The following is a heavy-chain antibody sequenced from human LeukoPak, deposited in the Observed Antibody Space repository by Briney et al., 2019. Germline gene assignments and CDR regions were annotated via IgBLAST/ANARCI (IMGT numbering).Heavy chain of an antibody. V-gene: IGHV3-33*01. Sequence: GGSLRLSCAASGFTFSSYGMHWVRQAPGKGLEWVAVIWYDGSNKYYADSVKGRFTISRDNSKNTLYLQMNSLRAEDTAVYYCARDSGLRWNSIDCWGQGTLVTVSS. J-gene: IGHJ4*02. CDR2: IWYDGSNK. CDR3: ARDSGLRWNSIDC. D-gene: IGHD4-23*01. CDR1: GFTFSSYG.